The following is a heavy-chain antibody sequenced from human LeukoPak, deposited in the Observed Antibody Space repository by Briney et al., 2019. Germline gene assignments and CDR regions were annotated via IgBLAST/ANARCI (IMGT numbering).Heavy chain of an antibody. CDR3: AREFAFGNILTTIKRGIDY. V-gene: IGHV3-23*01. CDR1: GFTFRNHA. D-gene: IGHD5-12*01. Sequence: GGSLRLSCGASGFTFRNHAMTWVRQTPEKGLHWVSTVSASGDTTYSADSVQGRFSSSRDNSNSIVYLEMNSRRVEDTAVYYCAREFAFGNILTTIKRGIDYWGQGSLVIVSS. CDR2: VSASGDTT. J-gene: IGHJ4*02.